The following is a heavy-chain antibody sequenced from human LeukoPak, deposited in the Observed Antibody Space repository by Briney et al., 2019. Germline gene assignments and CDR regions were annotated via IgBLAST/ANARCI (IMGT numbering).Heavy chain of an antibody. J-gene: IGHJ5*02. Sequence: SETLSLTCTVSGGSISSYYWSWIRQPAGKGLEWIGRIYTSGSTNYNPSLKSRVTMSVDTSKNQFSLKLSSVTAADTAVYYCARDALYSSSWYVWFDPWGQGTLVTVSS. CDR3: ARDALYSSSWYVWFDP. V-gene: IGHV4-4*07. D-gene: IGHD6-13*01. CDR1: GGSISSYY. CDR2: IYTSGST.